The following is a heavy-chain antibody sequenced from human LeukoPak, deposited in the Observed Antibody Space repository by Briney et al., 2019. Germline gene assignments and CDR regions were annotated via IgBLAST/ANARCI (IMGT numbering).Heavy chain of an antibody. CDR1: GFTFSTYA. V-gene: IGHV3-23*01. J-gene: IGHJ4*02. CDR3: AKPGDSGYSEYYFDY. CDR2: ISGSGGST. Sequence: GGSLRLSCAASGFTFSTYAMNWVRQAPGKGLEWISAISGSGGSTLYADSVKGRFTISRDNSKDTLYLQMNSLRAEDTAVYYCAKPGDSGYSEYYFDYWGQGTLVTVSS. D-gene: IGHD3-22*01.